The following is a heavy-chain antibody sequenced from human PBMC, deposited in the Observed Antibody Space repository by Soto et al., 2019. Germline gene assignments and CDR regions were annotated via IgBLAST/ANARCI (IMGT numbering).Heavy chain of an antibody. CDR3: VRTTQPGTMTYFDY. CDR2: IRNKPHGYST. D-gene: IGHD1-1*01. J-gene: IGHJ4*02. CDR1: GVTFGDHY. V-gene: IGHV3-72*01. Sequence: QPGGSLGLSCAVSGVTFGDHYIDWVRQPPGKGLEWVGRIRNKPHGYSTTYAASVKGRFALSRDDSQTSVFLQMNSLKTEDTAIYYCVRTTQPGTMTYFDYWGQGTLVTVSS.